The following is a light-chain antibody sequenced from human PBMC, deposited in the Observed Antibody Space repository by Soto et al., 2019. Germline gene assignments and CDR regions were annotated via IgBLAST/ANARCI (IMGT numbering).Light chain of an antibody. J-gene: IGLJ1*01. CDR3: NSYTISGTYV. CDR1: SSDVGSYNG. CDR2: EGS. Sequence: QSALTQPPSVSGSPGQSVTISCTGTSSDVGSYNGVSWHQQPPGTAPKLIIYEGSTRPSGVPDRFSGSKSGNTASLTISGLQAEDEADYYCNSYTISGTYVFGTGTKLTVL. V-gene: IGLV2-18*02.